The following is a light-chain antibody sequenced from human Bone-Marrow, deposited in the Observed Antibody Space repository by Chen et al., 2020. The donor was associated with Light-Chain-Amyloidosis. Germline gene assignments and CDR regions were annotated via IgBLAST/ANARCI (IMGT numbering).Light chain of an antibody. J-gene: IGLJ3*02. CDR2: DDS. V-gene: IGLV3-21*02. CDR1: NIGSTS. Sequence: SYVLTQPSSVSVAPGQTATIACGGNNIGSTSVHWYQQTPGQAPLLVFYDDSDRPSGIPERLSASNSGNTATLTISRVEAGDEADYYCQVWDRSSDRPVFGGGTKLTVL. CDR3: QVWDRSSDRPV.